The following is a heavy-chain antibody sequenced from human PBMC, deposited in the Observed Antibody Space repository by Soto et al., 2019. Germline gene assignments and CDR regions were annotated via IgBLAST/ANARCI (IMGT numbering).Heavy chain of an antibody. V-gene: IGHV1-69*02. CDR3: PPNSGSESTPFAP. D-gene: IGHD3-10*01. CDR1: RGILNYNT. Sequence: QVQLVQSGAEVKKSGSSVKVSCTASRGILNYNTLSWVRQAPGQGLEWLGRVIPMVEMSSYAQKFQGRVTITEDKSTSTVYMVLPNLSSEDTAVYFCPPNSGSESTPFAPWGQGTLFTVS. J-gene: IGHJ5*02. CDR2: VIPMVEMS.